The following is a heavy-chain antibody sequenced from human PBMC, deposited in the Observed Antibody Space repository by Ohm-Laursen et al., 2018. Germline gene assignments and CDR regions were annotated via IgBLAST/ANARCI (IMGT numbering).Heavy chain of an antibody. CDR3: ARGTRWFGSYYDY. Sequence: SETLSLTCTVSGGSISSYYWSWIRQPPGKGLEWIGYIHYSGTTNYNSFLKSRVTISVDTSKNQFSLKLSSVTAADTAVYYCARGTRWFGSYYDYWGQGTLVTVSS. CDR1: GGSISSYY. CDR2: IHYSGTT. J-gene: IGHJ4*02. V-gene: IGHV4-59*01. D-gene: IGHD3-10*01.